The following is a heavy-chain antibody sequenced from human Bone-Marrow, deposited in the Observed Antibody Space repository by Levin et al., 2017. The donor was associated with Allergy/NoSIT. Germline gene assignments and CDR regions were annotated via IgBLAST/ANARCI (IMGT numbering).Heavy chain of an antibody. V-gene: IGHV3-30-3*01. D-gene: IGHD6-19*01. Sequence: GGSLRLSCAASGFTFSSYAMHWVRQAPGKGLEWVAVISYDGSNKYYADSVKGRFTISRDNSKNTLYLQMNSLRAEDTAVYYCARGSEQWLVSEIFDYWGQGTLVTVSS. CDR1: GFTFSSYA. J-gene: IGHJ4*02. CDR3: ARGSEQWLVSEIFDY. CDR2: ISYDGSNK.